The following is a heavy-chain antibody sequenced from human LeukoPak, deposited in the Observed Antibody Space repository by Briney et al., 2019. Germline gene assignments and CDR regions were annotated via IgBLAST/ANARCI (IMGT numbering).Heavy chain of an antibody. CDR3: ARDIGTNYDILTGYYSLPRNFDL. CDR1: GGSISSYY. J-gene: IGHJ2*01. CDR2: IYYRWYT. D-gene: IGHD3-9*01. V-gene: IGHV4-59*01. Sequence: AVTLSLTCTVSGGSISSYYWSWIRQPPGKGLEWIGYIYYRWYTIYRPSLKSRVTISGDASKNQFSLKLSSETAANTAVYYCARDIGTNYDILTGYYSLPRNFDLWGRGTLVTV.